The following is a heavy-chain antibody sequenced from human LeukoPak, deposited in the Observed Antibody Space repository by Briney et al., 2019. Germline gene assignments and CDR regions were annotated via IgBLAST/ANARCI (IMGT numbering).Heavy chain of an antibody. J-gene: IGHJ4*02. V-gene: IGHV3-23*01. CDR3: AKAGEYCPDGSCYSENYYFDY. CDR2: ISGSGGST. Sequence: GGSLRLSCAASGFTFNNYAMAWVRQAPGKGLEWVSGISGSGGSTSYSVKGRFTISRDNSKNTLFLQMNRLRAEDTAIYYCAKAGEYCPDGSCYSENYYFDYWGQGTLVTVSS. CDR1: GFTFNNYA. D-gene: IGHD2-15*01.